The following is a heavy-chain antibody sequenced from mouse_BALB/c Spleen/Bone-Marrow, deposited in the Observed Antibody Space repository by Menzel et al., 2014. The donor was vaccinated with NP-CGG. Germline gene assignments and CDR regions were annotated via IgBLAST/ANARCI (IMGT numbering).Heavy chain of an antibody. CDR3: ARDYGSSYYYAMDY. J-gene: IGHJ4*01. CDR2: IDPANGNT. CDR1: GFNIKDTY. Sequence: VQLKESGAKLVKPGASVKLSCTASGFNIKDTYMHWVKQRPEQGLEWIGRIDPANGNTKYDPKFQGKATITADTSSNTAYLQLSSLTSEDTAVYYCARDYGSSYYYAMDYWGQGTSVTVSS. D-gene: IGHD1-1*01. V-gene: IGHV14-3*02.